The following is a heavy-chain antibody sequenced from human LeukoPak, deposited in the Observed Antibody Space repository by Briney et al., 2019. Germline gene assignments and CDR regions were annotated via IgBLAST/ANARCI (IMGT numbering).Heavy chain of an antibody. J-gene: IGHJ4*02. Sequence: GGSLRLSCAASGFTFSSYSMNWVRQAPGKGLEWVSSISSGSCYIYYADSVKGRFTISRDNAKNSLYLQMNSLRAEDTAVYYCARDPGYSSSRPFDYWGQGTLVTVSS. CDR2: ISSGSCYI. V-gene: IGHV3-21*01. CDR1: GFTFSSYS. CDR3: ARDPGYSSSRPFDY. D-gene: IGHD6-6*01.